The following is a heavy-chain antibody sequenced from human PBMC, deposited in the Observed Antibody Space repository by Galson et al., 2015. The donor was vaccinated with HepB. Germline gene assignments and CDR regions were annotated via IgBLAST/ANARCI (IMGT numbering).Heavy chain of an antibody. CDR3: AKEGIAAAGSYYGMDV. J-gene: IGHJ6*02. D-gene: IGHD6-13*01. CDR2: ISGSGGST. V-gene: IGHV3-23*01. Sequence: LRLSCAASGFTFSSYAMSWVRQAPGKGLEWVSAISGSGGSTYYADSVKGRFTISRDNSKNTLYLQMNSLRAEDTAVYYCAKEGIAAAGSYYGMDVWGQGTTVTVSS. CDR1: GFTFSSYA.